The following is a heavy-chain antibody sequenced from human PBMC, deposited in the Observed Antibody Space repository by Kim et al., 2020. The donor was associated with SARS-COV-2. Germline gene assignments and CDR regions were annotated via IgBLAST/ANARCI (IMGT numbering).Heavy chain of an antibody. Sequence: SVKVSCKASGGTFSSYAISWVRQAPGQGLEWMGRIIPILGIANYAQKFQGRVTITADKSTSTAYMELSSLISEDTAVYYFARDCSGGSCYSVRTTPDYYYYGMDVWGQGTTVTVSS. CDR3: ARDCSGGSCYSVRTTPDYYYYGMDV. CDR1: GGTFSSYA. CDR2: IIPILGIA. J-gene: IGHJ6*02. V-gene: IGHV1-69*04. D-gene: IGHD2-15*01.